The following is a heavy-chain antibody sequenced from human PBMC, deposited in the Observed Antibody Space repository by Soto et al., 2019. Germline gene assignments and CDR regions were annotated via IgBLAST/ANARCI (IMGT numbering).Heavy chain of an antibody. D-gene: IGHD1-20*01. Sequence: ASVKVSCKASGYTFTGYYMHWVRQAPGQGLEWMGWINPNSGGTNYAQKFQGRVTMTRDTSISTAYMELSRLRSDDTAVYYCAREPRGEATDNWNYVDYWAREPWSPSPQ. CDR3: AREPRGEATDNWNYVDY. V-gene: IGHV1-2*02. CDR2: INPNSGGT. J-gene: IGHJ4*02. CDR1: GYTFTGYY.